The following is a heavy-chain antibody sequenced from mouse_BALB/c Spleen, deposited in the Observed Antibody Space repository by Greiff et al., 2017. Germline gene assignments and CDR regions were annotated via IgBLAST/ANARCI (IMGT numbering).Heavy chain of an antibody. V-gene: IGHV5-9-3*01. Sequence: EVKLMESGGGLVKPGGSLKLSCAASGFTFSSYAMSWVRQTPEKRLEWVATIISGGSYTYYPDSVKGRFTISRDNAKNTLYLQMSSLRSEDTAMYYCARRYDYDVRVWYFDVWGAGTTVTVSS. D-gene: IGHD2-4*01. CDR1: GFTFSSYA. CDR2: IISGGSYT. J-gene: IGHJ1*01. CDR3: ARRYDYDVRVWYFDV.